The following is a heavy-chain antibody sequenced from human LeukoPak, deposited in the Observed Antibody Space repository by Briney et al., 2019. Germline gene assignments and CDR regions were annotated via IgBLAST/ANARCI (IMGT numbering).Heavy chain of an antibody. J-gene: IGHJ4*02. CDR3: AQGKRWSSGWYDAYFDY. Sequence: GGSLRLSCAASGFTFSSYGMHWVRQAPGKGLEWVAVISYDGSIEYYADSVKGRFTISRDNSKNTLYLQMNSLRPEDTAVYYCAQGKRWSSGWYDAYFDYWGQGTLVTVSA. CDR1: GFTFSSYG. V-gene: IGHV3-30*18. D-gene: IGHD6-19*01. CDR2: ISYDGSIE.